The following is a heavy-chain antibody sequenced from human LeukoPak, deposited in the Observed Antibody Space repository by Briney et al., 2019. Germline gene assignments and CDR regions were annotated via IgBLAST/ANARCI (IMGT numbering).Heavy chain of an antibody. D-gene: IGHD6-19*01. V-gene: IGHV3-23*01. Sequence: GESLRLSCAASGFAFTRYAMCWVRQAPGKGLEWVSAISAGGENTDYADSVKGRFTISRDNSKNRLYLQVNSLRAEDTAAYYCAKSEGSSSARHFDYWGQGTLVTVPS. CDR3: AKSEGSSSARHFDY. J-gene: IGHJ4*02. CDR2: ISAGGENT. CDR1: GFAFTRYA.